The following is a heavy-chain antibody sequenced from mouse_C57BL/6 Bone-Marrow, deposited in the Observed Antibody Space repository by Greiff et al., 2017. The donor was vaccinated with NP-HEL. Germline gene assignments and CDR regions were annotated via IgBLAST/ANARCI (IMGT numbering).Heavy chain of an antibody. Sequence: QVHVKQSGAELARPGASVKLSCKASGYTFTSYGISWVKQRTGQGLEWIGEIYPRSGNTYYNEKFKGQATLTADKSSSTAYMELRSLTSEDSAVYFCARGVYYYGSSLPWFAYWGQGTLVTVSA. CDR1: GYTFTSYG. V-gene: IGHV1-81*01. CDR2: IYPRSGNT. CDR3: ARGVYYYGSSLPWFAY. D-gene: IGHD1-1*01. J-gene: IGHJ3*01.